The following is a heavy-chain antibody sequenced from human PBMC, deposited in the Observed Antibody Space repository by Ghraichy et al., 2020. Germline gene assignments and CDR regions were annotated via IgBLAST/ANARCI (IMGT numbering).Heavy chain of an antibody. D-gene: IGHD5-18*01. Sequence: SQTLSLTCAVYGGSFSGYYWSWIRQPPGKGLEWIGEINHSGSTNYNPSLKSRVTISVDTSKNQFSLKLSSVTAADTAVYYCARLQLWPHATYYYYYGMDVWGQGTTVTVSS. CDR3: ARLQLWPHATYYYYYGMDV. CDR1: GGSFSGYY. V-gene: IGHV4-34*01. J-gene: IGHJ6*02. CDR2: INHSGST.